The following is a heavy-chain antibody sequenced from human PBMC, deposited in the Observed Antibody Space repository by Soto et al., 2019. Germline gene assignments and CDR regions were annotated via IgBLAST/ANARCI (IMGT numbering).Heavy chain of an antibody. D-gene: IGHD6-13*01. CDR2: IKQDGSEK. V-gene: IGHV3-7*01. CDR1: GFTFSSYW. J-gene: IGHJ6*03. Sequence: PGGSLRLSCAASGFTFSSYWMSWVRQAPGKGLEWVANIKQDGSEKYYVDSVKGRFTISRDNAKNSLYLQMNSLRAEDTAVYYCASWSSWSPGDYMDVWGKGTTVTVSS. CDR3: ASWSSWSPGDYMDV.